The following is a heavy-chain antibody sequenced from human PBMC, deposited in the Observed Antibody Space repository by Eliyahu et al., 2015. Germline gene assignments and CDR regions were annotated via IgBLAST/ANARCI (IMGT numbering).Heavy chain of an antibody. J-gene: IGHJ4*02. CDR1: GXXISSYY. CDR3: ARGPTYYYDRGPHGYFDY. CDR2: IYTSGST. Sequence: QVQLQESGPGLVKPSETLSLTCTVSGXXISSYYWSWIRQPAGKGLEWIGRIYTSGSTNYNPSLKSRVTMSVDTSKNQFSLKLSSVTAADTAVYYCARGPTYYYDRGPHGYFDYWGQGTLVTVSS. V-gene: IGHV4-4*07. D-gene: IGHD3-22*01.